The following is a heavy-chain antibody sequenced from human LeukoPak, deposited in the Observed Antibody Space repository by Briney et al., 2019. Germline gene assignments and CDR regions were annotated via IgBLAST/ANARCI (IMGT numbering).Heavy chain of an antibody. CDR1: GYSISSGYY. CDR3: AREVKDIVVVPAAMGGAFDI. CDR2: IYHSGST. V-gene: IGHV4-38-2*02. Sequence: SETLSLTCTVSGYSISSGYYWGWIRQPPGKGLEWIGSIYHSGSTYYNPSLKSRVTISVDTSKNQFSLKLSSVTAADTAVYYCAREVKDIVVVPAAMGGAFDIWGQGTMVTVSS. D-gene: IGHD2-2*01. J-gene: IGHJ3*02.